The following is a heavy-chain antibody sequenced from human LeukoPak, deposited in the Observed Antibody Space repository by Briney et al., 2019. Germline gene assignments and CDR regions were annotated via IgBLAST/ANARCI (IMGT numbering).Heavy chain of an antibody. V-gene: IGHV3-66*04. D-gene: IGHD3-16*02. CDR1: GFTVTSNS. J-gene: IGHJ4*02. Sequence: GGSLRLSCAASGFTVTSNSMNWVRQAPGKGLEWVSVISTGDEIHYAESVRGRFTISRDNSKNTLYLQMNSLRAEDTAVYYCARPTSYDYVWGSYRLDYWGQGTLVTVSS. CDR3: ARPTSYDYVWGSYRLDY. CDR2: ISTGDEI.